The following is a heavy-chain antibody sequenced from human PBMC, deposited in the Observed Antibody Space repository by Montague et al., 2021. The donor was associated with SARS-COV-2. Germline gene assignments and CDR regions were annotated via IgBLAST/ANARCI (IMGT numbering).Heavy chain of an antibody. J-gene: IGHJ2*01. V-gene: IGHV4-59*13. D-gene: IGHD3-10*01. CDR1: GGSISSYY. Sequence: SETLSLTCTVSGGSISSYYWSWIRQPPGKGLGWIGYIYYSGSTNYNPSLKSRVTISVGTSKNQFSLKLSSATAADTAVYYCARASITMVRGVTRWYFDLWGRGTLVTVSS. CDR2: IYYSGST. CDR3: ARASITMVRGVTRWYFDL.